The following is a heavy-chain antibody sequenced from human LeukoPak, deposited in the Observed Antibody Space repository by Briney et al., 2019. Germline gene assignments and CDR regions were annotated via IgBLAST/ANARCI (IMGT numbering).Heavy chain of an antibody. Sequence: PGGSLRLSCAASGFTFSNAWMSWVRQAPGKGLEWVGRIKSKTDGGTTDYAAPVKGRFTISRDDSKNTLYLQMNSLKTEDTAVYYCTTDADYYDSSGYSDYWGQGTLVTVSS. CDR3: TTDADYYDSSGYSDY. CDR2: IKSKTDGGTT. V-gene: IGHV3-15*01. D-gene: IGHD3-22*01. J-gene: IGHJ4*02. CDR1: GFTFSNAW.